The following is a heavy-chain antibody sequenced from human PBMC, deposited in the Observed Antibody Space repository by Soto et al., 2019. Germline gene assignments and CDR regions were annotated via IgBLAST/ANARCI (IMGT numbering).Heavy chain of an antibody. D-gene: IGHD6-19*01. V-gene: IGHV1-8*01. CDR3: ARGTYSSGWYRTEHGFDY. J-gene: IGHJ4*02. Sequence: ASLKVSCKASGYTFTSYDINWVRQATGQGLEWMGWMNPNSGNTGYAQKFQGRVTMTRNTSISTAYMELSSLRSEDTAVYYCARGTYSSGWYRTEHGFDYWGQGTLVTVSS. CDR1: GYTFTSYD. CDR2: MNPNSGNT.